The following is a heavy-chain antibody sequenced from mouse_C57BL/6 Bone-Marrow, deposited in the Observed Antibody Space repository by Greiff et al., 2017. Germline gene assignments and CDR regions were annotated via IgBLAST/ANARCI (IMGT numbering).Heavy chain of an antibody. D-gene: IGHD2-4*01. CDR1: GYTFPDYY. CDR2: IYPGSGNT. Sequence: QVQLQQSGAELVRPGASVKLSCKASGYTFPDYYINWVKQRPGQGLEWIARIYPGSGNTYYNEKFKGKATLTAEKSSSTAYMQLSSLTSEDSAVYFCARDDYDWFAYWGQGTLVTVSA. J-gene: IGHJ3*01. V-gene: IGHV1-76*01. CDR3: ARDDYDWFAY.